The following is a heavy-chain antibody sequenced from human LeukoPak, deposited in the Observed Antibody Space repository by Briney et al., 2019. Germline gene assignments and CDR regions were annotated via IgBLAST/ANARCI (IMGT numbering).Heavy chain of an antibody. D-gene: IGHD5-24*01. Sequence: PGGSLRLSCAASGFTFSSYGMHWVRQAPGKGLEWVAFIRYDGSNKYYADSVKGRFTISRDNSKNTLYLQMHSLRAEDTAVYYCANSLHGYNYFYFDYWGQGTLVTVSS. CDR3: ANSLHGYNYFYFDY. CDR1: GFTFSSYG. V-gene: IGHV3-30*02. J-gene: IGHJ4*02. CDR2: IRYDGSNK.